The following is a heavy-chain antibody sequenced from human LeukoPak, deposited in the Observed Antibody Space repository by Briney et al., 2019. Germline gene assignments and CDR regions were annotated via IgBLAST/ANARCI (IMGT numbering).Heavy chain of an antibody. Sequence: VASVKVSCTASGYTFTGYYMHWVRQAPGQGLEWMGWINPNSGGTNYAQKFQGRVTMTRDTSISTAYMELSRLRSDDTAVYYCARVDYYYYYMDVWGKGTTVTVSS. CDR3: ARVDYYYYYMDV. V-gene: IGHV1-2*02. CDR1: GYTFTGYY. CDR2: INPNSGGT. J-gene: IGHJ6*03.